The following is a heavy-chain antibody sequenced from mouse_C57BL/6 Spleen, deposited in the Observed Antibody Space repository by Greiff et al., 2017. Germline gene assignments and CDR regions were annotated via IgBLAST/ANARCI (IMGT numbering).Heavy chain of an antibody. Sequence: VQLKESGPELVKPGASVKIPCKASGYTFTDYNMDWVKQSHGKSLEWIGDINPNNGGTIYNQKFKGKATLTVDKSSSTAYMELRSLTSEDTAVYYCARRVYDGYYDYAMDYWGQGTSVTVSS. CDR2: INPNNGGT. V-gene: IGHV1-18*01. D-gene: IGHD2-3*01. CDR1: GYTFTDYN. CDR3: ARRVYDGYYDYAMDY. J-gene: IGHJ4*01.